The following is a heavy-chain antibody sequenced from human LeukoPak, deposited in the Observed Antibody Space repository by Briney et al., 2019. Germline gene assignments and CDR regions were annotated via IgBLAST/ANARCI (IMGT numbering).Heavy chain of an antibody. J-gene: IGHJ6*02. CDR2: IRSKANSYAT. D-gene: IGHD5-12*01. CDR3: TKFGGYDLRYYYYGMDV. CDR1: GFTFSGSA. V-gene: IGHV3-73*01. Sequence: GGSLRLSCAASGFTFSGSAMHWVRQASGKGLEWVGRIRSKANSYATAYAASVKGRFTISRDDSKNTAYLQMNSLKTEDTAVYYCTKFGGYDLRYYYYGMDVWGQGTTFTVFS.